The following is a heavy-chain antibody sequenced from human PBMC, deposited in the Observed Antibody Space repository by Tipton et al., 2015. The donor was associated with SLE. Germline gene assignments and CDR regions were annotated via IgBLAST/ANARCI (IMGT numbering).Heavy chain of an antibody. D-gene: IGHD1-20*01. CDR1: GFTFSNHW. CDR3: ARGGNNWNEAGY. Sequence: GSLRLSCAASGFTFSNHWMSWVRQAPGKGLEWVANINQDGSEKYHVDSVKGRITISRDNAKNSLYLQMNSLRAEDTAVYYCARGGNNWNEAGYWGQGTLVTVSS. J-gene: IGHJ4*02. CDR2: INQDGSEK. V-gene: IGHV3-7*01.